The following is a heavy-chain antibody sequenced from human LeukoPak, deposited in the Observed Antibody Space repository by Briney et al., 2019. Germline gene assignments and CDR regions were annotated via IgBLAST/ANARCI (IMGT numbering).Heavy chain of an antibody. Sequence: SETLSLTCAVYGGSFSGYYWSWIRQPPGKGLEWIGEINHSGSTNYNPPLKSRVTISVDTYKNQFSLKLSSVTAADTAVYYCARRFLDSYFDYWGQGTLVTVSS. J-gene: IGHJ4*02. CDR1: GGSFSGYY. V-gene: IGHV4-34*01. D-gene: IGHD3/OR15-3a*01. CDR3: ARRFLDSYFDY. CDR2: INHSGST.